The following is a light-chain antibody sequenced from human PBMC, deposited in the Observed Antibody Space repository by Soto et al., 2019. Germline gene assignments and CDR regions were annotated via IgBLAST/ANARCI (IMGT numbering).Light chain of an antibody. CDR3: SSYTSSSVV. CDR1: SSDVGGYNY. V-gene: IGLV2-14*01. CDR2: EVS. Sequence: QSALTQPAFVSGSPGQSITISCTGTSSDVGGYNYVSWYQQHPGKAPKLMIYEVSNRPSGVSNRFSGSKSGNTASLTISGLQAEDEADYYCSSYTSSSVVFGGGTQLTVL. J-gene: IGLJ2*01.